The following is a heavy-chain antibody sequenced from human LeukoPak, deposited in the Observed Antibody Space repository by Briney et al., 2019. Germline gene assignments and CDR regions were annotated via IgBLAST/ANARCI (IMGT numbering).Heavy chain of an antibody. V-gene: IGHV4-34*01. CDR3: ARGLSRTPPGGY. Sequence: SETLSLTCAVYRGSFSGYYWSWIRQPPGKGLEWIGEINHSGSINYNPSLKSRVTISVDTSKNQFSLKLSSVTAADTAVYYCARGLSRTPPGGYWGQGTLVTVSS. J-gene: IGHJ4*02. D-gene: IGHD2-2*01. CDR1: RGSFSGYY. CDR2: INHSGSI.